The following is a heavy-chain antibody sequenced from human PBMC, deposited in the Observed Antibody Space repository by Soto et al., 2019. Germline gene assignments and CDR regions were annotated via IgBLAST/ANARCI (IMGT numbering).Heavy chain of an antibody. CDR1: GYTFTSYG. CDR3: ARDVVPAAYYYYYYGMDV. D-gene: IGHD2-2*01. CDR2: ISAYNGNT. V-gene: IGHV1-18*01. J-gene: IGHJ6*02. Sequence: ASVKVSCKASGYTFTSYGISWVRQAPGQGLEWMGWISAYNGNTNYAQKLQDRVTMTTDTSTSTAYMELRSLRSDDTAVYYCARDVVPAAYYYYYYGMDVWGQGTTVTVSS.